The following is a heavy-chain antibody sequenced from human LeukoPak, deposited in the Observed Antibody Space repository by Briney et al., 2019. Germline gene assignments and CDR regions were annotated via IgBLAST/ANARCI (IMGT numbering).Heavy chain of an antibody. Sequence: ASVKVSCKASGYNFISYYMHWVRQAPGQGLEWMGIINPSGGSISYAQKFQDRVSMTRDTSTSTVYMELSSLKSEDTAVYYCAREDVVLVDAVRYYYYGMDVWGQGTTVTVSS. CDR3: AREDVVLVDAVRYYYYGMDV. CDR1: GYNFISYY. CDR2: INPSGGSI. D-gene: IGHD2-8*01. J-gene: IGHJ6*02. V-gene: IGHV1-46*01.